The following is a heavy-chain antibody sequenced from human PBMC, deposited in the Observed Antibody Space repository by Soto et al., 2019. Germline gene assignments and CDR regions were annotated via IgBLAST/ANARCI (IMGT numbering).Heavy chain of an antibody. CDR2: MIPIFGTA. D-gene: IGHD3-22*01. Sequence: SVKVSCKASGGTFSSYAISWVRQAPGQGLEWMGGMIPIFGTANYAQKFQGRVTITADESTSTAYMELSSLRSEDTAVYYCANSSGYHYGIDYWGQGTLVTASS. CDR3: ANSSGYHYGIDY. CDR1: GGTFSSYA. V-gene: IGHV1-69*13. J-gene: IGHJ4*02.